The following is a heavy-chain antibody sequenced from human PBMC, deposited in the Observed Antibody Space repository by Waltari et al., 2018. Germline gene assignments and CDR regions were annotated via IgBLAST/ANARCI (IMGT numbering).Heavy chain of an antibody. CDR1: GYSISSGYY. Sequence: QLQLQESGPGLVKPSETLSLTCAVSGYSISSGYYWGWIRQPPGKGLEWIGSIYHSGSTYYNPSLKSRVTISVDTSKNQFSLKLSSVTAADTAVYYCARRSAVAGTGSDYWGQGTLVTVSS. CDR2: IYHSGST. J-gene: IGHJ4*02. D-gene: IGHD6-19*01. V-gene: IGHV4-38-2*01. CDR3: ARRSAVAGTGSDY.